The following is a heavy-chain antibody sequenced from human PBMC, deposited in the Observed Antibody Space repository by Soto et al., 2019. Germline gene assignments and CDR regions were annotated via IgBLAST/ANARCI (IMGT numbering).Heavy chain of an antibody. Sequence: GESLKISCKGSGYSFTSYWIGWVRQMPGKGLEWMGIIYPGDSDTRYSPSFQGQVTISADKSISTAYLQWSSLKASDTAMYYCARWRGWLQFYYGMDVWGQGTTVTVSS. CDR2: IYPGDSDT. CDR3: ARWRGWLQFYYGMDV. D-gene: IGHD5-12*01. CDR1: GYSFTSYW. V-gene: IGHV5-51*01. J-gene: IGHJ6*02.